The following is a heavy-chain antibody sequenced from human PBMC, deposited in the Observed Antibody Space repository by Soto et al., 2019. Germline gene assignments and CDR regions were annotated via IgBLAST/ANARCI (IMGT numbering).Heavy chain of an antibody. CDR2: VNHSGST. CDR3: ARGSSALTYYYYYYYMDV. Sequence: SETLSLTCAVYGGSFSGYYWSWIRQPPGKGLEWIGEVNHSGSTNYNPSLKSRVTISVDTSKNQFSLKLSSVTAADTAVYYCARGSSALTYYYYYYYMDVWGKGTTVTVSS. D-gene: IGHD3-9*01. J-gene: IGHJ6*03. CDR1: GGSFSGYY. V-gene: IGHV4-34*01.